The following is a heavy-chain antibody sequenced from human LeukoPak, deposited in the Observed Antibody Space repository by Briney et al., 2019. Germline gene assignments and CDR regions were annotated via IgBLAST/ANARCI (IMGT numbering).Heavy chain of an antibody. D-gene: IGHD2-15*01. V-gene: IGHV3-30*01. Sequence: GESLRLSCAASGFTFSSYAIHWVRQAPGKGLEWVAVISYDGSNKYYADSVKGRFTISKDNSKNTLYLQMNSLRAEDTAVYYCGSGGSYYYYYYYMDVWGKGTTVTVSS. J-gene: IGHJ6*03. CDR3: GSGGSYYYYYYYMDV. CDR1: GFTFSSYA. CDR2: ISYDGSNK.